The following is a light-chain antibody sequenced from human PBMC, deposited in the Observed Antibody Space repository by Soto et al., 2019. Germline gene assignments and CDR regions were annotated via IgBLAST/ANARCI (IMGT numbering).Light chain of an antibody. CDR3: QQYKSQRT. J-gene: IGKJ1*01. CDR1: QYISSW. V-gene: IGKV1-5*03. Sequence: DIQMTQSPSTLSASVGDRVTITCRASQYISSWLAWYQQKPGKAPKLLIYKASSLESGVPSRFSGSGSGTEFALTISSLQPDDFATYYCQQYKSQRTFGQGTKVEIK. CDR2: KAS.